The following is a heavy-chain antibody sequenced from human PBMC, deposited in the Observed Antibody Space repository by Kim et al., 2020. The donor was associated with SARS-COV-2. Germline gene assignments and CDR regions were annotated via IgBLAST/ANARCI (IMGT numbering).Heavy chain of an antibody. V-gene: IGHV6-1*01. D-gene: IGHD6-6*01. J-gene: IGHJ4*02. Sequence: YNDYALAVTSRMTINPNTSKNKFSLQRNSVTPEDTAVYYCARSSARRFDYWGQGTLVTVSS. CDR2: YN. CDR3: ARSSARRFDY.